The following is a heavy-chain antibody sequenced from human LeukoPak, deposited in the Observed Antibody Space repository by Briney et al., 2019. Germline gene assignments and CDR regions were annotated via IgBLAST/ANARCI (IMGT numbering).Heavy chain of an antibody. V-gene: IGHV3-21*01. CDR3: ARVTMVRGVTDFDY. CDR1: GFTFSSYS. Sequence: GGSLRLSGAASGFTFSSYSMNWVGQAPGKGLKWVSSISSSSSYIYYADSVKGRFTISRDNAKNSLYLQMNSLRAEDTAVYYCARVTMVRGVTDFDYWGQGTLVTVSS. CDR2: ISSSSSYI. D-gene: IGHD3-10*01. J-gene: IGHJ4*02.